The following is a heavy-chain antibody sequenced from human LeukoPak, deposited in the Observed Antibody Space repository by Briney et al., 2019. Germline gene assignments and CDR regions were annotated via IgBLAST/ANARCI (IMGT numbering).Heavy chain of an antibody. Sequence: GGSLRLSCAASGFTFDDYSMNWVRQAPGKGLEWVSSISSRSSYIFYADSVKGRFSISRDNAKNSLYLQMTSLRVEDTAVYYCATHDNWLLLSYYFDYWGQGTLVTVSS. D-gene: IGHD1-1*01. CDR3: ATHDNWLLLSYYFDY. J-gene: IGHJ4*02. CDR2: ISSRSSYI. CDR1: GFTFDDYS. V-gene: IGHV3-21*06.